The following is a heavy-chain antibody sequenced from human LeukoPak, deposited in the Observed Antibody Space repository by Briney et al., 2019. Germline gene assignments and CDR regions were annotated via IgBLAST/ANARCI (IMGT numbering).Heavy chain of an antibody. CDR3: ARPDSSGWYDAYYYYGMDV. V-gene: IGHV3-30-3*01. CDR1: GFTFSSYA. CDR2: ISYDGSNK. Sequence: GRSLRLSCAASGFTFSSYAMHWVRQAPGKGLEWVAVISYDGSNKYYADSVKGRFTISRDNSKKTLYLQMNSLRAEDTAVYYCARPDSSGWYDAYYYYGMDVWGQGTTVTVSS. D-gene: IGHD6-19*01. J-gene: IGHJ6*02.